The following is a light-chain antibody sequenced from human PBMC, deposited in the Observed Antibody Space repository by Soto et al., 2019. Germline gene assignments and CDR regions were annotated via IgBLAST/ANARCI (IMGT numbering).Light chain of an antibody. CDR1: QSISSW. CDR2: MAS. J-gene: IGKJ1*01. V-gene: IGKV1-5*03. CDR3: QQYKSYSRT. Sequence: DIQMTQSPSTLSASVGDRVTITCRASQSISSWLAWYQQKPGKVPKLLIYMASSLESGVPSRFSGSGSGTEFTLTTSSLQPDDFATYYCQQYKSYSRTFGQGTKVEIK.